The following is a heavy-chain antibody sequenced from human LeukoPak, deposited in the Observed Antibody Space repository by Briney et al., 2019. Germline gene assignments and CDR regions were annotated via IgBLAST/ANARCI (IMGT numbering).Heavy chain of an antibody. J-gene: IGHJ4*02. CDR1: GFTFSNAW. Sequence: GGSLRLSCAASGFTFSNAWMSWVRQAPGKGLEWVGRIKSKTDGGTTDYAAPVKGRFTISRDDSKNTLYLQMNSLKTEDTAVYYCTTAYNDYVWGSYRRFDYWGQGTLVTVSS. V-gene: IGHV3-15*01. CDR2: IKSKTDGGTT. D-gene: IGHD3-16*02. CDR3: TTAYNDYVWGSYRRFDY.